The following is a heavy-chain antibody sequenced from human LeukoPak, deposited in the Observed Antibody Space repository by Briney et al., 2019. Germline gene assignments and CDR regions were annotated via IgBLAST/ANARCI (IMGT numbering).Heavy chain of an antibody. CDR2: ISYDGSNK. J-gene: IGHJ3*02. D-gene: IGHD1-26*01. Sequence: GGSLRLSCAASGFTFSSYGMHWVRQAPGKGLEWVAVISYDGSNKYYADSVKGRFTISRDNSKNTLYLQMNSLRAEDTAVYYCAKPGLGRQAFAFDIWGQGTMVTVSS. CDR3: AKPGLGRQAFAFDI. V-gene: IGHV3-30*18. CDR1: GFTFSSYG.